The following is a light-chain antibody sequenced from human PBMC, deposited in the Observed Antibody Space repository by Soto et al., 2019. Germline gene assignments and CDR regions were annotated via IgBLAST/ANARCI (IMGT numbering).Light chain of an antibody. V-gene: IGKV3-20*01. CDR2: NSS. J-gene: IGKJ1*01. CDR1: QSVRSNY. CDR3: QQYRDLPQT. Sequence: EIVLTQSPGTLSLSPGERVTLSCRASQSVRSNYLAWYQQKPGQAPRLLIYNSSTRATGIPDRFSGSGSGTDITLTISRLEPEDFALYYCQQYRDLPQTFGQGTQVDIK.